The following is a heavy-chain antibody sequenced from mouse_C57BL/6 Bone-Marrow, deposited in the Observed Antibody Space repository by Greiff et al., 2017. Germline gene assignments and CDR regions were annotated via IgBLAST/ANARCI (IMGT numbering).Heavy chain of an antibody. CDR1: GYTFTSYW. D-gene: IGHD3-3*01. CDR3: TRSDRGTSYYAMDY. CDR2: IYPGNSDT. Sequence: EVQLQQSGTVLARPGASVKMSCKTSGYTFTSYWMHWVKQRPGQGLEWIGAIYPGNSDTSYNQKFKGKAKLTAVTSASTAYMELSSLTNEDSAVYYWTRSDRGTSYYAMDYWGQGTSVTVSS. V-gene: IGHV1-5*01. J-gene: IGHJ4*01.